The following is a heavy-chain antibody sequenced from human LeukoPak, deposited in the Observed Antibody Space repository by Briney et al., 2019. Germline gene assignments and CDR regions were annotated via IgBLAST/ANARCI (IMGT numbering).Heavy chain of an antibody. J-gene: IGHJ2*01. V-gene: IGHV4-59*01. CDR2: IYYSGST. Sequence: SETLSLTCTVSGGSISSYYWSWIRQPPGKGLEWIGYIYYSGSTNYNPSLKSRVTISVDTSKNQFSLKLSSVTAADTAVYYCARDLSGYCSSTSCYPYYWYFDLWGRGTLVTVSS. CDR1: GGSISSYY. D-gene: IGHD2-2*03. CDR3: ARDLSGYCSSTSCYPYYWYFDL.